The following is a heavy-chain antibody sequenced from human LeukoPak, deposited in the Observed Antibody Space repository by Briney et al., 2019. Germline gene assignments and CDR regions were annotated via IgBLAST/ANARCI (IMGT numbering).Heavy chain of an antibody. V-gene: IGHV3-33*01. D-gene: IGHD3-16*01. CDR2: IWYDGSNK. J-gene: IGHJ4*01. Sequence: GRSLRLSCAASGFTLSSNGMHWVRQAPGRGLEWVAVIWYDGSNKNYEDSVKGRFTISRDNSKNTLYLQMNSLRAEDTAVYYCARGEIMFDHWGHGTLVTVSS. CDR3: ARGEIMFDH. CDR1: GFTLSSNG.